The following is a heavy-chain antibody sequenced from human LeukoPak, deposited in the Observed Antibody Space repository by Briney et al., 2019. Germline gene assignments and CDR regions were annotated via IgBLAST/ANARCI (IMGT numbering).Heavy chain of an antibody. CDR1: GFTFSNYN. Sequence: GGSLRLSCAASGFTFSNYNMNWVRQAPGKGLEWVANIKQDGSEKYYVDSVKGRFTISRDNAKNSLYLQMNSLRAEDTAVYYCARDEIVATIKANYYYYMDVWGKGTTVTISS. J-gene: IGHJ6*03. V-gene: IGHV3-7*01. CDR3: ARDEIVATIKANYYYYMDV. CDR2: IKQDGSEK. D-gene: IGHD5-12*01.